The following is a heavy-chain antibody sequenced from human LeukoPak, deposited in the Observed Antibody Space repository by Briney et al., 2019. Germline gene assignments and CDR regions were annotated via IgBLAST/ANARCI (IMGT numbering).Heavy chain of an antibody. D-gene: IGHD1-7*01. Sequence: ASVKVSCKASGYTFTSYYLHWVRPAPGQGLGWMGIINPSGASTGYAQKFQGRVTMTRDTSTSTIYMALSSLRSEDTAVYYCAREAITGTTGVFDYWGQGTLVTVSS. CDR3: AREAITGTTGVFDY. V-gene: IGHV1-46*01. J-gene: IGHJ4*02. CDR1: GYTFTSYY. CDR2: INPSGAST.